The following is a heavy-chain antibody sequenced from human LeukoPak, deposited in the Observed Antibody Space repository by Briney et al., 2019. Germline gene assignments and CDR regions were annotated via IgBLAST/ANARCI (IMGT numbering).Heavy chain of an antibody. Sequence: SETLSLTCAVYGGSFSGYYWSWIRAPPGRGLEWIGEINHSGSTNYKPSLKSRVTISVDTSKNQFSLKLSSVTAADTAVYYCARGPRVVTTIYNWFDPWGQGTLVTVSS. D-gene: IGHD5-12*01. CDR2: INHSGST. V-gene: IGHV4-34*01. CDR3: ARGPRVVTTIYNWFDP. J-gene: IGHJ5*02. CDR1: GGSFSGYY.